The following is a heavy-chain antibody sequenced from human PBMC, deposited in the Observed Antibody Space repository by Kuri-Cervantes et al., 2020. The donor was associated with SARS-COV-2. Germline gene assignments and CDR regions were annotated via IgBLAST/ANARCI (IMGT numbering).Heavy chain of an antibody. CDR2: IRYDGSNK. J-gene: IGHJ5*02. V-gene: IGHV3-30*02. CDR3: AKSVPAWQQLPYNWFDP. CDR1: GFTFSSYW. D-gene: IGHD6-13*01. Sequence: GGSLRLSCAASGFTFSSYWMSWVRQAPGKGLEWVAFIRYDGSNKYYADSVKGRFTISRDNSKNTLYLQMNSLRAEDTAVYYCAKSVPAWQQLPYNWFDPWGQGTLVTVSS.